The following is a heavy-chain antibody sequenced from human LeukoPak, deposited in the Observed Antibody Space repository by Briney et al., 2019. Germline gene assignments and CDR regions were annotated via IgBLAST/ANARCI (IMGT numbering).Heavy chain of an antibody. CDR1: GFTFSSYS. D-gene: IGHD3-3*01. V-gene: IGHV3-21*01. Sequence: GGSLRLSCAASGFTFSSYSMNWVRQAPGKGLEWVSSISSSTSYIYFADSVKGRFTISRDNAKNSLYLQMNSLRAEDMAVYYCARGSTWSYFDYWGQGTLVTVSS. J-gene: IGHJ4*02. CDR2: ISSSTSYI. CDR3: ARGSTWSYFDY.